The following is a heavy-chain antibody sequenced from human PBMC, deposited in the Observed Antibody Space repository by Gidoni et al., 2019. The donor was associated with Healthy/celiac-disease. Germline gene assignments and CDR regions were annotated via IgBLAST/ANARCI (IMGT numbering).Heavy chain of an antibody. CDR2: ISSISSYI. D-gene: IGHD3-10*01. Sequence: EVQLVESGGGMVKHGGYLRLSCAASVFTFSSYRMKWVLQAQGKVLEWVSSISSISSYIYYADSVKGRFTISRDNAKNSLYLQMNSLRAEDTAVYYCASGAGSGSTWGQGTLVTVSS. CDR3: ASGAGSGST. J-gene: IGHJ4*02. CDR1: VFTFSSYR. V-gene: IGHV3-21*01.